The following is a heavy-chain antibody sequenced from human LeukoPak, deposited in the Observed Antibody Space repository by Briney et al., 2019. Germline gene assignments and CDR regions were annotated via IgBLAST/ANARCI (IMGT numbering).Heavy chain of an antibody. D-gene: IGHD1-26*01. Sequence: PGRSLRLSCAASGFTFSSYAIHWVRQAPGKGLEWVAVISYDGSNKYYADSVKGRFTISRDSSKNTLYLQMNSLRAEDTAVYYCASSGSYFDYWGQGTLVTVSS. CDR3: ASSGSYFDY. J-gene: IGHJ4*02. CDR2: ISYDGSNK. CDR1: GFTFSSYA. V-gene: IGHV3-30-3*01.